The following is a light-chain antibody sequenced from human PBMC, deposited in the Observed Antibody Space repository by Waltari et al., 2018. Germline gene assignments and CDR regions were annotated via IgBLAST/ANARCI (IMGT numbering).Light chain of an antibody. V-gene: IGKV3-15*01. Sequence: EIVMTQSPATLSVSPGERATLSCRASQSVSSNLAWYQQKPGQAPRLLIYGASTRATGIPARFSGSGSGTEFTLTISSLQSEDFAVYYCQQRHDWPLNFGGGTKLEIK. CDR1: QSVSSN. CDR2: GAS. J-gene: IGKJ4*01. CDR3: QQRHDWPLN.